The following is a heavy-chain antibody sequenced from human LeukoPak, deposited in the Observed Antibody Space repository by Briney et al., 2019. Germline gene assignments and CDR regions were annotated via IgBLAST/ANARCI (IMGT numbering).Heavy chain of an antibody. CDR2: IIPIFGIA. J-gene: IGHJ5*02. D-gene: IGHD3-3*01. CDR1: GGTFSSYA. Sequence: ASVKVSCKASGGTFSSYAISWVRQAPGQGLEWMGRIIPIFGIANYAQKFQGRVTITADKSTSTAYMELSSLRSEDTAVYYCARYYDFWSGYYTGWFDPWGQGTLVTVSS. V-gene: IGHV1-69*04. CDR3: ARYYDFWSGYYTGWFDP.